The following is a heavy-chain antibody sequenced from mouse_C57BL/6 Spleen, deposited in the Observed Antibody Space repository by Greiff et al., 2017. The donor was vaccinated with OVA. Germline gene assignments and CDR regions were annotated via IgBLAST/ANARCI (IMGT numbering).Heavy chain of an antibody. D-gene: IGHD2-2*01. CDR3: AMWLPNYYAIDY. Sequence: QVQLQQPGAELVKPGASVKMSCKASGYTFTSYWITWVKQRPGQGLEWIGDIYPGSGSTNYNEKFKSKATLTVDTSSSTADMQLSSLTSEDSAVYYCAMWLPNYYAIDYWGQGTSVTVSS. J-gene: IGHJ4*01. CDR2: IYPGSGST. CDR1: GYTFTSYW. V-gene: IGHV1-55*01.